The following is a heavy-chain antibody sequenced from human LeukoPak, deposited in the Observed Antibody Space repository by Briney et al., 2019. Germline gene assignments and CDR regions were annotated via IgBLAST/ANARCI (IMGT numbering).Heavy chain of an antibody. Sequence: GGSLRLSCAASGFTFSDYYMSWFRQAPGKGLEWVSYISSSGSTIYYADSAKGRFTISRDNAKNSLYLQMNSLRAEDTAVYYCARDLIGIAAAAPDYWGQGTLVTVSS. CDR2: ISSSGSTI. J-gene: IGHJ4*02. CDR3: ARDLIGIAAAAPDY. V-gene: IGHV3-11*01. CDR1: GFTFSDYY. D-gene: IGHD6-13*01.